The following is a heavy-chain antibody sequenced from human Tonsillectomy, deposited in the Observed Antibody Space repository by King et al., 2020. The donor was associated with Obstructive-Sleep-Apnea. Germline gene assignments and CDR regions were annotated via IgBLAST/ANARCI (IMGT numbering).Heavy chain of an antibody. CDR3: ARDRQQVYY. CDR2: IYYSGGT. J-gene: IGHJ4*02. CDR1: GGSISSYY. V-gene: IGHV4-59*01. D-gene: IGHD6-13*01. Sequence: QLQESGPGLVKPSETLSLTCTVSGGSISSYYWSWIRQPPGKGLEWIGYIYYSGGTNYNPSLKSRVTISVDTSKNQFSLKLSSVTAADTAVYYCARDRQQVYYWGQGTLVTVSS.